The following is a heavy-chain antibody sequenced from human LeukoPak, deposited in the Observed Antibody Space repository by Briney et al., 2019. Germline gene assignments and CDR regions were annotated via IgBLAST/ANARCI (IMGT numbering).Heavy chain of an antibody. CDR2: ISAYNGNT. J-gene: IGHJ4*02. CDR3: ARARLGRPVDY. D-gene: IGHD6-19*01. CDR1: GYTFTSYG. V-gene: IGHV1-18*01. Sequence: ASVTVSCTASGYTFTSYGISWVRQAPGQGLEWMGWISAYNGNTNYAQKLQGRVTMTTDTSTSTAYMELRSLRSDDTAVYYCARARLGRPVDYWGQGTLVTVSS.